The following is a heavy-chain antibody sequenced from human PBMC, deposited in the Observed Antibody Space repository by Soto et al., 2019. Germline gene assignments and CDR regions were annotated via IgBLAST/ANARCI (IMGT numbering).Heavy chain of an antibody. CDR3: ARVGARKKGFDL. CDR1: GFTFSDYD. Sequence: EVQLVESGGGLVQPGGSLRLYCAASGFTFSDYDMHWVRQVTGKGLEWVSAVATTGDTYYLGSVKGRFTISRENVENSLYLQMNSLRAGDTAVYYCARVGARKKGFDLWGPGTLVTVSS. CDR2: VATTGDT. V-gene: IGHV3-13*04. J-gene: IGHJ2*01.